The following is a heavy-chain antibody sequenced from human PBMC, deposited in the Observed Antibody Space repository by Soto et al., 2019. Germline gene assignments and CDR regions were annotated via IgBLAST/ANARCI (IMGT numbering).Heavy chain of an antibody. CDR1: GGSFSGYY. V-gene: IGHV4-34*01. Sequence: NPSETLSLTCAVYGGSFSGYYWSWIRQPPGKGLEWIGEINHSGSTNYNPSLKSRVTISVDTSKNQFSLKLSSVTAADTAVYYCARGVAAPIYYYGSGSYYYGMDVWGQGTTVTVSS. CDR3: ARGVAAPIYYYGSGSYYYGMDV. J-gene: IGHJ6*02. D-gene: IGHD3-10*01. CDR2: INHSGST.